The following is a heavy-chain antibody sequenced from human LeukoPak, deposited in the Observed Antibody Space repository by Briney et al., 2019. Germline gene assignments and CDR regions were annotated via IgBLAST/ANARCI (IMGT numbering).Heavy chain of an antibody. Sequence: PSETLSLTCTVSGGSINNYYWSWIRQPAGKGLEWIGRIYTRGSTNYNPSLKSRITTSVDTSKNQFSLKLGSVTAADTAVYYCARGRYCSADICSGGDAFDIWGQGTMVSASS. J-gene: IGHJ3*02. CDR3: ARGRYCSADICSGGDAFDI. D-gene: IGHD2-15*01. CDR2: IYTRGST. V-gene: IGHV4-4*07. CDR1: GGSINNYY.